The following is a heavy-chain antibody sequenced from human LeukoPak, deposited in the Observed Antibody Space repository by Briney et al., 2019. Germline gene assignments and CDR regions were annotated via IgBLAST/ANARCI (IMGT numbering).Heavy chain of an antibody. CDR3: AKALSGQLVIGDVVFDY. J-gene: IGHJ4*02. Sequence: PGGSLRLSCAASGFTFSSYGMHWVRQAPGKGLEWVAVILSDGSKEFYTDSVKGRFTISRDNAKNSLYLQMNSLRGEDMALYYCAKALSGQLVIGDVVFDYWGQGTLVTVSS. CDR2: ILSDGSKE. V-gene: IGHV3-33*03. CDR1: GFTFSSYG. D-gene: IGHD6-6*01.